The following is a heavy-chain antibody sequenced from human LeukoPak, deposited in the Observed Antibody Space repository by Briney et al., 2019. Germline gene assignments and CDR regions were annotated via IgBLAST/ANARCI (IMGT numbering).Heavy chain of an antibody. J-gene: IGHJ4*02. V-gene: IGHV4-4*09. CDR2: IYTSGIT. Sequence: SETLSLTCTVSGGSISSYYWSWIRQPPGKGLEWIGYIYTSGITNYNPSLKSRVTISVDTSKNQFSLKLSSVTAADTAVYYCARLNEDDYTLDYWGQGTLVTVSS. CDR3: ARLNEDDYTLDY. CDR1: GGSISSYY. D-gene: IGHD4-11*01.